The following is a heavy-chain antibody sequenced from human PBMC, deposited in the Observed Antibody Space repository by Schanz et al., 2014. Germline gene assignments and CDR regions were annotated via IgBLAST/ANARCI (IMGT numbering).Heavy chain of an antibody. Sequence: QVQLQESGPGLVKPSETLSLTCTVSGASMSSYQWNWIRQPPGKGLEWIAYINDMGGTNYNPSLKSRVTISLDTSKNQFSLKMTSLTAADTAVYFCARVGGGILTSWYSLDSWGQGTLVTVSS. V-gene: IGHV4-59*01. D-gene: IGHD2-8*02. CDR3: ARVGGGILTSWYSLDS. J-gene: IGHJ4*02. CDR1: GASMSSYQ. CDR2: INDMGGT.